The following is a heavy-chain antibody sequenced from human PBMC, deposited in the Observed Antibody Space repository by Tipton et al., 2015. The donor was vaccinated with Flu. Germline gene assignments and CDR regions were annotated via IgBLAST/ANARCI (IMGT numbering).Heavy chain of an antibody. Sequence: TLSLTCTVSSGSIRSTNYFCAWIRQPPGKRLELIGSIYPSGTTYYNPSLKSRVTISADTSKSQFSLKLRSVTAADTAVYYCARLSYYDVDLKNFYLDYWGQGALVTVSS. CDR3: ARLSYYDVDLKNFYLDY. J-gene: IGHJ4*02. D-gene: IGHD3-10*02. CDR1: SGSIRSTNYF. CDR2: IYPSGTT. V-gene: IGHV4-39*01.